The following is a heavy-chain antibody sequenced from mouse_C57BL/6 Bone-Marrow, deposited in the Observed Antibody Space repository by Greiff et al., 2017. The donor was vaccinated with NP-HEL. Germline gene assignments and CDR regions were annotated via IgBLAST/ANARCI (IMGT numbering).Heavy chain of an antibody. V-gene: IGHV1-74*01. J-gene: IGHJ2*01. CDR1: GYTFTSYW. CDR2: IHPSDSDT. Sequence: QVHVKQSGAELVKPGASVKVSCKASGYTFTSYWMHWVKQRPGQGLEWIGRIHPSDSDTNYNQKFKGKATLTVDKSSSTAYMQLSSLTSEDSAVYYCAIFTTVVAPFDYWGQGTTLTVSS. D-gene: IGHD1-1*01. CDR3: AIFTTVVAPFDY.